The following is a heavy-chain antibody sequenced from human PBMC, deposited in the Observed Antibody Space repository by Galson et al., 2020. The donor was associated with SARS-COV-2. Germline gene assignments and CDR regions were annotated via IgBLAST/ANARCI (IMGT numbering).Heavy chain of an antibody. Sequence: GGSLRLSCAASGFTFRTSSMNWVRQAPGKGLEWVSSISSSSRYIYYADSVKGRFTVSRDNADNSLYLQMSSLRAEDTAVYYCARDSTDSVYTYGTSLDNWGQGILVTVSS. CDR3: ARDSTDSVYTYGTSLDN. CDR2: ISSSSRYI. CDR1: GFTFRTSS. J-gene: IGHJ4*02. D-gene: IGHD5-18*01. V-gene: IGHV3-21*01.